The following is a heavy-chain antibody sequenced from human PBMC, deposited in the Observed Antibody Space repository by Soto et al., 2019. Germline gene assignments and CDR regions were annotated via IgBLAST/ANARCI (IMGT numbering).Heavy chain of an antibody. D-gene: IGHD2-2*02. Sequence: PSETLSLTCAVYGGSFSGYYWSWIRQPPGKGLEWIGEINHSGSTNYNPSLKGRVTISVDTSQNQFSLKLSSVTAADTAVDYCARGRGYCSSTSCYTFRGFDYLGQGTLVT. CDR2: INHSGST. CDR1: GGSFSGYY. V-gene: IGHV4-34*01. CDR3: ARGRGYCSSTSCYTFRGFDY. J-gene: IGHJ4*02.